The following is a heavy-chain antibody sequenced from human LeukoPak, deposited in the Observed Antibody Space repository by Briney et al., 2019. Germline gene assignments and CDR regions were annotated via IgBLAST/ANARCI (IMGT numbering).Heavy chain of an antibody. Sequence: SETLSLTCAVYGGSFSGYCWSWIRQPPGKGLEWIGEINHSGSTNYNPSLKSRVTISVDTSKNQFSLKLSSVTAADTAVYYCARVSPAGITFGGPTIYWGQGTLVTVSS. V-gene: IGHV4-34*01. CDR1: GGSFSGYC. CDR2: INHSGST. J-gene: IGHJ4*02. CDR3: ARVSPAGITFGGPTIY. D-gene: IGHD3-16*01.